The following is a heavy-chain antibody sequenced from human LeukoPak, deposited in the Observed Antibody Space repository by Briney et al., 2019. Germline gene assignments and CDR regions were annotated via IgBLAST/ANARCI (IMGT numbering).Heavy chain of an antibody. D-gene: IGHD1-26*01. Sequence: SLSLSCKASGVTFSSYAISWVRQAPGQGLEWMGGIIPIVATATYAQTLEGRFTITTDESKSTAYLELSSLRSEDTAVYYCAREDSRSSTSFDYWGQGTPVTVSS. CDR2: IIPIVATA. CDR3: AREDSRSSTSFDY. CDR1: GVTFSSYA. J-gene: IGHJ4*02. V-gene: IGHV1-69*05.